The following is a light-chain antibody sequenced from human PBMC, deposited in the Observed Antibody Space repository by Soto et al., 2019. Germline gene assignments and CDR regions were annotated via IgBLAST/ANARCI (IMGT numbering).Light chain of an antibody. V-gene: IGLV2-14*01. Sequence: QSALTQPASVSGSPGQSITISRTGTSSDVGGYNYVSWYQQHPGKAPKLRIYDVSNRPSGVSNRFSGSKSGNTASLTISGLQAEDEADYYCSSYTSSSTPYVFGTGTKLTVL. J-gene: IGLJ1*01. CDR3: SSYTSSSTPYV. CDR2: DVS. CDR1: SSDVGGYNY.